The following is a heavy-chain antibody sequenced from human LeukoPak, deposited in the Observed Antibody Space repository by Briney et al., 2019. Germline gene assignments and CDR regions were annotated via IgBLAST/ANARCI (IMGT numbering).Heavy chain of an antibody. CDR1: GFTFSSYA. CDR3: AKGAASTLGFDP. CDR2: LSGNGFVT. J-gene: IGHJ5*02. D-gene: IGHD6-13*01. Sequence: GGSLGLSCAASGFTFSSYAMTWVRQAPGKGLEWVSSLSGNGFVTYHADSVEGRFTISRDNSRNTLYLQMNSLRAEDTAIYYCAKGAASTLGFDPWGQGTLVTVSS. V-gene: IGHV3-23*01.